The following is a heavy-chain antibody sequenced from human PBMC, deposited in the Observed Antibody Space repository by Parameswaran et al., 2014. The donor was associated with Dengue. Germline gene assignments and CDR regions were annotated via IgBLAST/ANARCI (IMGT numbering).Heavy chain of an antibody. Sequence: VRQMPGKGLEWVSYISSSGSTIYYADSVKGRFTISRDNAKNSLYLQMNSLRAEDTAVYYCAVNYCSSASCPTLSGYYYYGMDVWAKDHGHRLL. D-gene: IGHD2-2*01. V-gene: IGHV3-11*01. J-gene: IGHJ6*04. CDR3: AVNYCSSASCPTLSGYYYYGMDV. CDR2: ISSSGSTI.